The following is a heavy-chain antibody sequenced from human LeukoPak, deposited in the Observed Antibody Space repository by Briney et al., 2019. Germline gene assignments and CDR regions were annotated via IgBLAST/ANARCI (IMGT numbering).Heavy chain of an antibody. CDR2: IRYDGSNK. J-gene: IGHJ4*02. CDR3: ARVSLRWEQADL. D-gene: IGHD1-26*01. V-gene: IGHV3-30*02. CDR1: GFTFSSYG. Sequence: GGSLRLSCAASGFTFSSYGMHWVRQAPGKGLEWVAFIRYDGSNKYYADSVKGRFTISRDNAKNSLYLQMNSLRAEDTAVYYCARVSLRWEQADLWGQGTLVTVSS.